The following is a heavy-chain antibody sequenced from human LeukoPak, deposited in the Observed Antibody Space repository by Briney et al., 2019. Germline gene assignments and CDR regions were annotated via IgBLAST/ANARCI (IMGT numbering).Heavy chain of an antibody. CDR3: ARRIVDSGYDCLDY. V-gene: IGHV4-59*01. CDR1: GDSISGYY. CDR2: IYDGGST. D-gene: IGHD5-12*01. Sequence: SETLSLTCTVSGDSISGYYWSWIRQSPGKGLEWIGNIYDGGSTNYNPSLMSRVTTSVDTSKNQLSLSLKSVTAADTALYYCARRIVDSGYDCLDYWGQGTPVTVSS. J-gene: IGHJ4*02.